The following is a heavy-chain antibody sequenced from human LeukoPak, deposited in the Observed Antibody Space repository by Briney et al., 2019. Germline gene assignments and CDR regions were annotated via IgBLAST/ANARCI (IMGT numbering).Heavy chain of an antibody. CDR3: ARRARGGGNTYYFDY. CDR2: IYTSGST. J-gene: IGHJ4*02. Sequence: SETVSFNGTVSGGSISSYYWSWMRQPPGKGLEWIGYIYTSGSTNYNTSLKSRVTISVDTSKHQFSLKLSSVTAADTAVYYCARRARGGGNTYYFDYWGQGTLVTVSS. CDR1: GGSISSYY. D-gene: IGHD4-23*01. V-gene: IGHV4-4*09.